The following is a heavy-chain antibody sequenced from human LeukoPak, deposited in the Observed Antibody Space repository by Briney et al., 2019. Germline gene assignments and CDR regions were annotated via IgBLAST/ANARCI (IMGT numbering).Heavy chain of an antibody. J-gene: IGHJ4*02. CDR3: ARELEGYCDY. D-gene: IGHD5-24*01. Sequence: GGSLRLSCAASGFTFSSYGMIWVRQAPGKGLEWVSVIYSGGSTYYADSVKGRFTISRDNSKNTLYLQMNSLRAEDTAVYYCARELEGYCDYWGQGTLVTVSS. CDR1: GFTFSSYG. CDR2: IYSGGST. V-gene: IGHV3-66*01.